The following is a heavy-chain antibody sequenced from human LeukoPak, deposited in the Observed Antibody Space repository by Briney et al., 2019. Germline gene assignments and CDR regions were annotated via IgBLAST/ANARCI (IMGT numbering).Heavy chain of an antibody. CDR3: AKDAYYYDSSGYYVY. CDR2: ISRSGGST. V-gene: IGHV3-23*01. CDR1: GFTFSSYA. Sequence: PGGSLRLSCAASGFTFSSYAMSWVRQAPGKGLEWVSAISRSGGSTYYADSVKGRFTISRDNSKNTLYLQMNSLRAEDTAVYYCAKDAYYYDSSGYYVYWGQGTLVTVSS. D-gene: IGHD3-22*01. J-gene: IGHJ4*02.